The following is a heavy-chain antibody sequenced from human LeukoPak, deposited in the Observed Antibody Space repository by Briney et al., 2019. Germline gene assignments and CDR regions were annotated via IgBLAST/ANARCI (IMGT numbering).Heavy chain of an antibody. CDR3: ARVSPEIVVVTGTGAPDY. D-gene: IGHD2-21*02. Sequence: GGSLRLSCAASGFTFINYGMHWVRQAPGKGLEWVAVIWHDGSKEYYADSVKGRFTISRDNSKNTVYLQINSLRAEDTAVYYCARVSPEIVVVTGTGAPDYWGQETPGTVSS. J-gene: IGHJ4*02. V-gene: IGHV3-33*01. CDR1: GFTFINYG. CDR2: IWHDGSKE.